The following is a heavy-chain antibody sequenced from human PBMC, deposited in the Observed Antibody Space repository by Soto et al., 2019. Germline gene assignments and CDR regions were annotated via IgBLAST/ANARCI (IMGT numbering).Heavy chain of an antibody. CDR1: GFSFSDHF. CDR3: ACIRGTFGN. D-gene: IGHD3-16*01. V-gene: IGHV3-72*01. J-gene: IGHJ4*02. Sequence: SLRLSSAASGFSFSDHFMDWVRQAPGKGLQWVGRIQTKRQTYITEYAASLEGRFSISRDDSKNSLYLQVNRLKTEDTAVDCVACIRGTFGNWFPGTLVSV. CDR2: IQTKRQTYIT.